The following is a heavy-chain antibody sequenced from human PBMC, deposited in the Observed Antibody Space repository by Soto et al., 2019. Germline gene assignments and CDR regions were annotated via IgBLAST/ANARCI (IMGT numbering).Heavy chain of an antibody. J-gene: IGHJ3*02. Sequence: GGSLRLSCAASGFTFSSYAMHWVRQAPGKGLEWVAVISYDGSNKYYADSVKGRFTISRDNSKNTLYLQRNSLRAEDTAVYYCARGGTDGGNSGAFDIWGQGTMVTVS. V-gene: IGHV3-30*04. CDR1: GFTFSSYA. D-gene: IGHD2-21*02. CDR3: ARGGTDGGNSGAFDI. CDR2: ISYDGSNK.